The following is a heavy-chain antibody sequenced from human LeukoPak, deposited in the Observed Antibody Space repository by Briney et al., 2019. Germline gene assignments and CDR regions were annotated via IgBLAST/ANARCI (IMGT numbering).Heavy chain of an antibody. V-gene: IGHV4-61*01. Sequence: SETLSLTCTVYGDSVSTPNYYWNWIRQPPGKGLEWIGFIYYSGRTDYNPSLKSRVTISVDTSKNQFSLKLSSVTAADTAVYYCARPKSGYDDWYFDLWGRGTLVTVSS. CDR1: GDSVSTPNYY. D-gene: IGHD5-12*01. CDR2: IYYSGRT. J-gene: IGHJ2*01. CDR3: ARPKSGYDDWYFDL.